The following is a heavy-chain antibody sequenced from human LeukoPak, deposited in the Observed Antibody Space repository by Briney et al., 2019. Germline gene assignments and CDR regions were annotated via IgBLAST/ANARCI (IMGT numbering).Heavy chain of an antibody. CDR1: GYTFTGYY. Sequence: ASVKVSCKASGYTFTGYYMHWVRQAPGQGLEWMGWINPNSGGTNYAQKFQGRVTMTRDTSISTAYMELSRLRSDDTAVYCCARAGLNPHTGGKFAFDIWGQGTMVTVSS. D-gene: IGHD1-14*01. CDR2: INPNSGGT. V-gene: IGHV1-2*02. J-gene: IGHJ3*02. CDR3: ARAGLNPHTGGKFAFDI.